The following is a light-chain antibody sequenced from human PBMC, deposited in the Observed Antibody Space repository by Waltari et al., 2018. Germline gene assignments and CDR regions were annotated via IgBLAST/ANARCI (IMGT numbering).Light chain of an antibody. CDR2: GAS. J-gene: IGKJ2*01. CDR3: QQYNSYSYT. CDR1: QSVGNN. Sequence: EIEMTQSPATLSVSPGERVTLSCRASQSVGNNLAWYQQRPGQAPRLLIYGASTRATDISDRFSGSGSGTDFTLTISALQSEDLAVYYCQQYNSYSYTFGQGTKLEIK. V-gene: IGKV3-15*01.